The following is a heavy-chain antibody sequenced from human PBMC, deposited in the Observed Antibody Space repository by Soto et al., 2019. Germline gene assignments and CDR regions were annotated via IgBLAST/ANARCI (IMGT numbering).Heavy chain of an antibody. V-gene: IGHV3-23*01. CDR1: GFTFSSCA. J-gene: IGHJ6*02. CDR3: AKGRSYYYYYGVDV. CDR2: IIDSGAST. Sequence: GGSLGLSCSASGFTFSSCAVGWVRQAPGKGLEWVSDIIDSGASTYYADSVKGRFTISRDNSKSTLYLQMNSLRAEDTALYYCAKGRSYYYYYGVDVWGQGTTVTVSS.